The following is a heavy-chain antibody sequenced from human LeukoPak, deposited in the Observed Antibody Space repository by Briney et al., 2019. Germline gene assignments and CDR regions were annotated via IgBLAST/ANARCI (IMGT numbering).Heavy chain of an antibody. Sequence: SETLSLTCAVYGGSFSGYYWSWIRQPPGKGLEWIGEINHSGSTNYNPSLKSRVTISVDTSKNQFSLKLSSVTAADTAVYYCASHYGENYYFDYWGQGTLVTVSS. D-gene: IGHD4-17*01. CDR2: INHSGST. CDR3: ASHYGENYYFDY. J-gene: IGHJ4*02. V-gene: IGHV4-34*01. CDR1: GGSFSGYY.